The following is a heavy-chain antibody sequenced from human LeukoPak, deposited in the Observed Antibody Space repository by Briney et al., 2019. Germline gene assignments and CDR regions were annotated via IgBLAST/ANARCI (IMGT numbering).Heavy chain of an antibody. CDR3: AGTTETRNNWFDP. J-gene: IGHJ5*02. D-gene: IGHD2-2*01. CDR1: GYTLTELS. CDR2: FDPEDGKT. Sequence: ASVKVSCKVSGYTLTELSMHWVRQAPGKGLEWMGGFDPEDGKTIYAQKFQGRVTMTEDTSTDTAYMELSSLRSEDTAVYYCAGTTETRNNWFDPWGQGTLVTVSS. V-gene: IGHV1-24*01.